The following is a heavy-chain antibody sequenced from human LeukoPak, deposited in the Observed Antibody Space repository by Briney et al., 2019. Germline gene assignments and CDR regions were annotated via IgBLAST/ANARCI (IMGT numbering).Heavy chain of an antibody. Sequence: GGSLRLSCAASGFTFSSYGMHWVRQAPGKGLEWVAVISYDGSNKYYADSVKGRFTISRDNSKNTLYLQMNSLRAEDTAVYYCAKDCQPYDSSGYYGIGFDYWGQGTLVTVSS. CDR1: GFTFSSYG. CDR2: ISYDGSNK. CDR3: AKDCQPYDSSGYYGIGFDY. V-gene: IGHV3-30*18. J-gene: IGHJ4*02. D-gene: IGHD3-22*01.